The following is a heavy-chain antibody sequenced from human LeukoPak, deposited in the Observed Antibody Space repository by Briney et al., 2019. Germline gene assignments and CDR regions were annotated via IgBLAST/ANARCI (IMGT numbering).Heavy chain of an antibody. CDR2: IYHSGST. CDR3: ARGYYDSSGYYFDY. D-gene: IGHD3-22*01. CDR1: GGSISSGGYS. V-gene: IGHV4-30-2*01. Sequence: SETLSLTCAVSGGSISSGGYSWCWNRQPPGKGLEWIGYIYHSGSTYYNPSLKSRVTISVDRSKNQFSLKLSSVTAADTAVYYCARGYYDSSGYYFDYWGQGTLVTVSS. J-gene: IGHJ4*02.